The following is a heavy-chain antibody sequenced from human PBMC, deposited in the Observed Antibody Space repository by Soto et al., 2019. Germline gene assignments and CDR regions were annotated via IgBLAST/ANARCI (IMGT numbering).Heavy chain of an antibody. V-gene: IGHV4-39*01. Sequence: LSLTCTVSGGSISSSSYYWGWIRQPPGKGLEWIGSIYYSGSTYYNPSLKSRVTISVDTSKNQFSLKLSSVTAADTAVYYCARHAYYYDSWGQGTLVTVSS. J-gene: IGHJ4*02. CDR2: IYYSGST. CDR3: ARHAYYYDS. D-gene: IGHD3-22*01. CDR1: GGSISSSSYY.